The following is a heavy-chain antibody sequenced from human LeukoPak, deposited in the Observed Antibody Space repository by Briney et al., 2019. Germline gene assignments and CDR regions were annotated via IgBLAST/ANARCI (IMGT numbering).Heavy chain of an antibody. CDR3: ARGQGSGYYFYYGMDV. CDR1: GGSFSGYY. D-gene: IGHD2-15*01. J-gene: IGHJ6*02. V-gene: IGHV4-34*01. Sequence: PSETLSLTCAVYGGSFSGYYWSWIRQPPGKGLEWIGEINHSGSTNYNPSLKSRVTISVDTSKNQFSLKLSSVTAADTAVYYCARGQGSGYYFYYGMDVWGQGTTVTVSS. CDR2: INHSGST.